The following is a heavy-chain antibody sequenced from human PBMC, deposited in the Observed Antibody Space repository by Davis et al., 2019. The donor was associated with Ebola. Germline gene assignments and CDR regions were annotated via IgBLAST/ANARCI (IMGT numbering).Heavy chain of an antibody. J-gene: IGHJ4*02. CDR1: GYTFTGYH. D-gene: IGHD6-13*01. V-gene: IGHV1-2*06. CDR2: MNPHSGGT. Sequence: AASVTVSCKASGYTFTGYHMHWLRQAPGQGLEWMGLMNPHSGGTNYAQKFLGRVTMITDTSISTAYMELNRLTYDDTAVYYCARLCSSSCPNDYWGQGTLVTVSS. CDR3: ARLCSSSCPNDY.